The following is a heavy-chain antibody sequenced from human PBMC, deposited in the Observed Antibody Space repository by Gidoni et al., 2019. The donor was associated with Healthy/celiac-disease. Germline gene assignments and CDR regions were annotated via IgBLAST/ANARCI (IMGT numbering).Heavy chain of an antibody. CDR3: AKDQGTTVTTFVLDY. Sequence: EVQLLESGGGLVQPGGSLRLSCAASGFTFSSYAMSWIRQAPGKGLEWVSAISGSGGSAYYADSVKGRFTISRDNSKNTLYLQMNSLRAEDTAVYYCAKDQGTTVTTFVLDYWGQGTLVTVSS. J-gene: IGHJ4*02. CDR1: GFTFSSYA. CDR2: ISGSGGSA. D-gene: IGHD4-17*01. V-gene: IGHV3-23*01.